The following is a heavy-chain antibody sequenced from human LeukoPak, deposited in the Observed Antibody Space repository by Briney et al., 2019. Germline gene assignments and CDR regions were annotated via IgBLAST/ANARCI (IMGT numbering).Heavy chain of an antibody. CDR1: GFTFSSYS. D-gene: IGHD3-22*01. Sequence: PGGSLRLSCAASGFTFSSYSVNWVRQAPGKGLEWVSSISSGSSYIYYADSVKGRFTISRDNAKNSLYLQMNSLRAEDTAVYYCARASDSSGYYSYFDHWGQGTLVTVSS. V-gene: IGHV3-21*01. CDR2: ISSGSSYI. CDR3: ARASDSSGYYSYFDH. J-gene: IGHJ1*01.